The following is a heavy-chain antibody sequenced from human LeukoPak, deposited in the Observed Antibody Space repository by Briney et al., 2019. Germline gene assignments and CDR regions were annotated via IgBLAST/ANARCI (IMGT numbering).Heavy chain of an antibody. Sequence: SETLSPTCTVSGGSISGYYWNWIRQSPGKGLEWIGYIYDSGTANYNPSLKSRVAISIDTSKNQFSLKVNSLTAADTALYFCARKNFYPSWYFDVWGRGTLVTVSS. CDR1: GGSISGYY. V-gene: IGHV4-59*08. CDR3: ARKNFYPSWYFDV. D-gene: IGHD3-3*01. J-gene: IGHJ2*01. CDR2: IYDSGTA.